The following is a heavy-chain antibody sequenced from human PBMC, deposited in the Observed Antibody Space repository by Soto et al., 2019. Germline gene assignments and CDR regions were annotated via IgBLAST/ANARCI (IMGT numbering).Heavy chain of an antibody. CDR1: GGTLSSYA. CDR2: IIPIFGTA. CDR3: ARDPGIVVVPAAGTNYGMDV. D-gene: IGHD2-2*01. J-gene: IGHJ6*02. V-gene: IGHV1-69*13. Sequence: SVKVSCKASGGTLSSYAISWVRQAPGQGLEWMGGIIPIFGTANYAQKFQGRVTITADESTSTAYMELSSLRSEDTAVYYCARDPGIVVVPAAGTNYGMDVWGQGTTVTVSS.